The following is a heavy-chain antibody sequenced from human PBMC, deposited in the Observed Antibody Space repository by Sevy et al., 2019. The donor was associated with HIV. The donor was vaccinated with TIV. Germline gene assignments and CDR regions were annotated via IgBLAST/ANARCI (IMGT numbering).Heavy chain of an antibody. D-gene: IGHD3-9*01. V-gene: IGHV1-18*04. CDR2: ISAYNGNK. Sequence: ASVNVSCKASGYTFTSYGISWVRQAPGQGLEWMGWISAYNGNKNYAQKLQGRVTMTTDTSTSTAYMELRSLRSDDTAVYYCARGPDILTGYYSHKYYYYYMDVWGKGTTVTVSS. J-gene: IGHJ6*03. CDR3: ARGPDILTGYYSHKYYYYYMDV. CDR1: GYTFTSYG.